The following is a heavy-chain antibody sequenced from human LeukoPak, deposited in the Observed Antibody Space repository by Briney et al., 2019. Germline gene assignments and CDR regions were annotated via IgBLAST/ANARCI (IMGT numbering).Heavy chain of an antibody. Sequence: PGGSLRLSCEASGFTFSDYYMNWIRQAPGKGLECVSYISSSSGTYTNYADSVKGRSTISRDNAKSSLYLQMNSLRAEDTAVYYCARRLAGATIESWGQGTLVTVSS. CDR3: ARRLAGATIES. V-gene: IGHV3-11*03. CDR2: ISSSSGTYT. CDR1: GFTFSDYY. D-gene: IGHD5-12*01. J-gene: IGHJ4*02.